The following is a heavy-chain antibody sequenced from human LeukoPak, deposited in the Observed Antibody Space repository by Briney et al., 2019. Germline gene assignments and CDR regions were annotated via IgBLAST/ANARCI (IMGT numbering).Heavy chain of an antibody. D-gene: IGHD4-17*01. Sequence: GSLRLSCAVSGFTFSSYEMNWVRQAPGKGLEWVSYISSSGFNIYYADSVKGRFTISRDNAKNSLYLQMNSLRAEDTAVYYCARINGDYYYYYYMDVWGKGTTVTISS. CDR1: GFTFSSYE. J-gene: IGHJ6*03. V-gene: IGHV3-48*03. CDR2: ISSSGFNI. CDR3: ARINGDYYYYYYMDV.